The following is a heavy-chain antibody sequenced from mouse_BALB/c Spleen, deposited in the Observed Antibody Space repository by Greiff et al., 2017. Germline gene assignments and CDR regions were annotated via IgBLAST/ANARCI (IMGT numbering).Heavy chain of an antibody. V-gene: IGHV3-5*02. CDR1: GISITTGNYR. D-gene: IGHD1-1*01. J-gene: IGHJ2*01. Sequence: VQLQQSGPGLVKPSQTVSLTCTVTGISITTGNYRWSWIRQFPGNKLEWIGYIYYSGTITYNPSLTSRTTITRDTSKNQFFLEMNSLTAEDTATYYCAREDYYGSSFDYWGQGTTLTVSS. CDR2: IYYSGTI. CDR3: AREDYYGSSFDY.